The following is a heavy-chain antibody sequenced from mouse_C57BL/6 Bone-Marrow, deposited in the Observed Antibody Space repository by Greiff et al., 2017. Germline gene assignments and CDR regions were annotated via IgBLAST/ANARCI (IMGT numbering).Heavy chain of an antibody. CDR2: IYPGDGDT. D-gene: IGHD1-1*01. CDR1: GYAFSSSW. Sequence: QVQLQQPGPELVKPGASVKISCKASGYAFSSSWMNWVKQRPGKGLEWIGRIYPGDGDTNYNGKFKGKATLTADKSSSTAYMQLSSLTSGDSAVSICAREDYGRRETDAMDYWGQGTSVTVSS. J-gene: IGHJ4*01. CDR3: AREDYGRRETDAMDY. V-gene: IGHV1-82*01.